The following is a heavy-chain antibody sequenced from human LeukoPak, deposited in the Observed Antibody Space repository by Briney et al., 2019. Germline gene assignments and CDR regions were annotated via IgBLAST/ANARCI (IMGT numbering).Heavy chain of an antibody. Sequence: SVKVSCKASGGTFRSYAISWVRQAPGQGLEWMGGIIPLFGTANYAQKFQGRVTITADESTSTAYMELSSLRSEDTAVYYRARPTIFGVVKYSYYGMDVWGQGTTVTVSS. V-gene: IGHV1-69*01. J-gene: IGHJ6*02. CDR2: IIPLFGTA. CDR3: ARPTIFGVVKYSYYGMDV. D-gene: IGHD3-3*01. CDR1: GGTFRSYA.